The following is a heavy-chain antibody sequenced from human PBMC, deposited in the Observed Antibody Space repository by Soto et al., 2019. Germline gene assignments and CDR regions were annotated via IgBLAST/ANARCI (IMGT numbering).Heavy chain of an antibody. CDR1: GFTFDDYA. J-gene: IGHJ2*01. V-gene: IGHV3-9*01. CDR3: AKDRTFKSTVTPLDWYVDL. Sequence: SAGSLRLSCAASGFTFDDYAMHLVRQSPGKGLEWVTGISWNSGSIGYADSVKGRFTISRDNAKNSLYLQTKSLRAEDKALYYSAKDRTFKSTVTPLDWYVDLWGRGSLVTVSS. D-gene: IGHD4-17*01. CDR2: ISWNSGSI.